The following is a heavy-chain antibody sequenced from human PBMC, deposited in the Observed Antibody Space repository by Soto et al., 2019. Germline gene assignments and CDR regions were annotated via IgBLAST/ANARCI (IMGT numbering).Heavy chain of an antibody. J-gene: IGHJ6*02. V-gene: IGHV3-23*01. CDR2: ISGSGSSV. CDR1: GFTFSHYV. Sequence: GGSLRLSCAASGFTFSHYVLSWVRQAPGRGLEWVSSISGSGSSVYLADSVRGRFAMSRDLSRNTVSLQMNRLRAEDTAIYYCAKVRASYLSASYFYYGLDVWGQGTTVTVSS. D-gene: IGHD3-10*01. CDR3: AKVRASYLSASYFYYGLDV.